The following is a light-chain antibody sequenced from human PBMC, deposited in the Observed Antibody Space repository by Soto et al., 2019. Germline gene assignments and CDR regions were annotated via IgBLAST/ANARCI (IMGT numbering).Light chain of an antibody. V-gene: IGKV3-20*01. CDR2: GAS. Sequence: EIGLTQSPGTLSLSPGERATLACRSSQSVSSSYLAWSKQKPGQSPRLLIYGASSRATGIPDRFSGSGSWTDFTLSISSLEPEDVAVYYGQQYGSSPKSVGQGTKLEIK. J-gene: IGKJ2*01. CDR3: QQYGSSPKS. CDR1: QSVSSSY.